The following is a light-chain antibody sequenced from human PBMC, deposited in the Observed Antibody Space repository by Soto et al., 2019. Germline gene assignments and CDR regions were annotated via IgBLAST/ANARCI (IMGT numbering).Light chain of an antibody. CDR3: QQYGSSVT. CDR1: QSVSSSY. Sequence: EIVLTQSPGTLSLSPGERATLSCRASQSVSSSYLAWYQQKPGQAPRLLIYGASSGATGIPDRFSGSGSGTDFTLTISRLEPEDFAVYYCQQYGSSVTFGQGTKVEIK. V-gene: IGKV3-20*01. CDR2: GAS. J-gene: IGKJ1*01.